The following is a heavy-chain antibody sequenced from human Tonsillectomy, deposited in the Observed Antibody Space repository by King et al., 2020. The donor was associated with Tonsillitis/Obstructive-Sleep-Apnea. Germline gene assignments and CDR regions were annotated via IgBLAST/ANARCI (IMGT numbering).Heavy chain of an antibody. CDR2: IYYSGST. V-gene: IGHV4-59*08. D-gene: IGHD3-3*01. CDR1: GGSISSYY. CDR3: ARQDYDFWSGYWALNWFDP. Sequence: QLQLQESGPGLVKPSETLSLTCTVSGGSISSYYWSWIRQPPGKGLEWIGYIYYSGSTNYNPSLKSRVTISVDTSKNQFSLKLSSVTAADTAVYYCARQDYDFWSGYWALNWFDPWGQGTLVTVSS. J-gene: IGHJ5*02.